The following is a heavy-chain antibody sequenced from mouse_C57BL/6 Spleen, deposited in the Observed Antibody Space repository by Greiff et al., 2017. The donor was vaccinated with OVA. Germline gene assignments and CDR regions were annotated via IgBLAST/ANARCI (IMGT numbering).Heavy chain of an antibody. Sequence: QVQLQQSGPELVKPGASVKISCKASGYAFSSSWMNWVKQRPGQGLEWIGRIYPGDGDTNYNGKFKGKATLTADKSSSTAYMQLNSLTSEDSAVYFCARAGLDYGYFDYWGQGTTLTVSS. J-gene: IGHJ2*01. D-gene: IGHD2-4*01. V-gene: IGHV1-82*01. CDR2: IYPGDGDT. CDR1: GYAFSSSW. CDR3: ARAGLDYGYFDY.